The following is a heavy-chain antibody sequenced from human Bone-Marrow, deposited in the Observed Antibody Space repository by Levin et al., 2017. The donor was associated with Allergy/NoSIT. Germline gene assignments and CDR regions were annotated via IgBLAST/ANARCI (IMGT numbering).Heavy chain of an antibody. CDR2: IGTAGDT. V-gene: IGHV3-13*01. Sequence: LSLTCAASGFTFGDYDMHWVRPVTGKGLEWVSAIGTAGDTYYAGSVKGRFTISREDDTQSSYLQMNTLRAGDTAVYFCARARYGEYYYYGADVWGQGTTVTVSS. CDR3: ARARYGEYYYYGADV. J-gene: IGHJ6*02. CDR1: GFTFGDYD. D-gene: IGHD4/OR15-4a*01.